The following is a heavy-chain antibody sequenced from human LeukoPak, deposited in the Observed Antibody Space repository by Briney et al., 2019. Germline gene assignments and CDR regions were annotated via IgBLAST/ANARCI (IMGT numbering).Heavy chain of an antibody. Sequence: GGSLRLSCAASGFTFSSYAMSWVRQAPGKGLEWVSAISGSGGSTYYADSVKGRFTISRDNSKNTPYLQMNSLRAEDTAVYYCARVPAAIVSFVDYWGQGTLVTVSS. J-gene: IGHJ4*02. CDR1: GFTFSSYA. CDR3: ARVPAAIVSFVDY. V-gene: IGHV3-23*01. D-gene: IGHD2-2*02. CDR2: ISGSGGST.